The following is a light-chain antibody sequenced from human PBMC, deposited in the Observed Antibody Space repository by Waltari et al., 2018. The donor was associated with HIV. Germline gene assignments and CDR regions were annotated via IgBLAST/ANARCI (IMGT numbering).Light chain of an antibody. CDR2: GAS. CDR3: QQYNNWPRT. V-gene: IGKV3-15*01. J-gene: IGKJ1*01. CDR1: QSVSSN. Sequence: EIVLTQSPVSLSLSPGERATLSCRASQSVSSNLAWYQQKPGQAPSLLLYGASTWATGIPARFSGSGSGTEFTLTIDSLQPDDFTLYYCQQYNNWPRTFGQGTKVEI.